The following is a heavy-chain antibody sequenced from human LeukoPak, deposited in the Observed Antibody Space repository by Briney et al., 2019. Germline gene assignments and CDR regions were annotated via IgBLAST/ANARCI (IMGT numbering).Heavy chain of an antibody. V-gene: IGHV1-18*01. CDR2: ISAYNGNA. Sequence: ASVKVSCKASGYTFNSYGITWVRQAPGQGLEWMGWISAYNGNAKYSQNFQGRVTMTTDTPTSTAYMELRSLRSDDTAVYYCARVRVGGDYYYYGMDVWGQVTTVTVSS. J-gene: IGHJ6*02. CDR3: ARVRVGGDYYYYGMDV. D-gene: IGHD2-15*01. CDR1: GYTFNSYG.